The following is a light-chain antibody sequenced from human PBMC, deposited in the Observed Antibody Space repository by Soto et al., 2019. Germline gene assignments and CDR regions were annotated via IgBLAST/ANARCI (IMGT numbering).Light chain of an antibody. CDR3: TSYTSINTYV. Sequence: QSALTQPASVSGSPGQSITISCTGTSSDVGDYNYVSWYQHHPGKAPKLIIFEVSYRPSGVSNRFSGSKSGNTASLTISGLQAEDEADYFCTSYTSINTYVFGTGTKVTVL. J-gene: IGLJ1*01. CDR1: SSDVGDYNY. CDR2: EVS. V-gene: IGLV2-14*01.